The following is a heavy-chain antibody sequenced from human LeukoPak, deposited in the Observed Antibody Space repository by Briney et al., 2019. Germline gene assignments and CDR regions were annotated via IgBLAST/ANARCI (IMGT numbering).Heavy chain of an antibody. V-gene: IGHV4-4*07. CDR1: GGSISSYY. Sequence: SETLSLTCTVSGGSISSYYWTWIRQPAGKALEWIGRIYTSGSTNYNPSLRSRVTMSVDTSKDQFSLKLSSVTAADTAVYYCARDLPGVGDYLIYWGQGTLVTVSS. D-gene: IGHD4-17*01. CDR2: IYTSGST. CDR3: ARDLPGVGDYLIY. J-gene: IGHJ4*02.